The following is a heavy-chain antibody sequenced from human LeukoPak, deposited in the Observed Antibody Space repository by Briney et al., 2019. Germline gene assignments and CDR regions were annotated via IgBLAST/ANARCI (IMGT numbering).Heavy chain of an antibody. Sequence: KVGESLKISCKGSGYSFTSYWISWVRQMPGKGLEWMGKIDPSDSYTNYSPSLQGHVTISADKSISTAYLQWSSLKASDTAMYYCARVLGNSEDYWGQGTLVTVSS. CDR2: IDPSDSYT. CDR1: GYSFTSYW. V-gene: IGHV5-10-1*01. CDR3: ARVLGNSEDY. J-gene: IGHJ4*02. D-gene: IGHD4-23*01.